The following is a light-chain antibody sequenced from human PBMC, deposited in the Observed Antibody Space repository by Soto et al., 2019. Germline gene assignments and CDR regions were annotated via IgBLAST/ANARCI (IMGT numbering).Light chain of an antibody. Sequence: EIVLTQSPGTLSLSPGERVTLSCRASQSVNNNYLAWHQQNPGQAPRLLVFGASSRASGIPDRFSGSGSGTDFTLTISRLEPEDFAVYYCQQYGSSPYTFGQGTKLE. J-gene: IGKJ2*01. CDR1: QSVNNNY. V-gene: IGKV3-20*01. CDR2: GAS. CDR3: QQYGSSPYT.